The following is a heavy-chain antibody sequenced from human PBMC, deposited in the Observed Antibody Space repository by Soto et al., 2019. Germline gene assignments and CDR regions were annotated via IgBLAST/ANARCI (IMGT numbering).Heavy chain of an antibody. D-gene: IGHD1-26*01. CDR2: ISAYNGNT. CDR3: ARGGQWDFLSDY. J-gene: IGHJ4*02. Sequence: SVKVSCKASGYSFTRYYINWVRQAPGQGLEWMGWISAYNGNTHYEEKLQGRVTLTTDTSTSTAYMELRSLRSDDTAVYFCARGGQWDFLSDYWGQGTLVTVSS. V-gene: IGHV1-18*01. CDR1: GYSFTRYY.